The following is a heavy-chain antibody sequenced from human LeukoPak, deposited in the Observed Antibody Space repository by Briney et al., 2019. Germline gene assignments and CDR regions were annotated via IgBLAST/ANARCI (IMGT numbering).Heavy chain of an antibody. D-gene: IGHD6-19*01. J-gene: IGHJ4*02. CDR1: GNYW. Sequence: PGGSLRLSCAASGNYWMHWVRQAPGKELVWVSHINSDGSWTSYADSVKGRFTISKDNAKNTLYLQMNSLGAEDTAVYYCAREAYSSGWYSDYFDYWGQGTLVTVSS. CDR3: AREAYSSGWYSDYFDY. CDR2: INSDGSWT. V-gene: IGHV3-74*01.